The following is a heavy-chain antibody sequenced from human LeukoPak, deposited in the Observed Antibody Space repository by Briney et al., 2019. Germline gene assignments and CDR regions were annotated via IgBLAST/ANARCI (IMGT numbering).Heavy chain of an antibody. CDR2: INPSGGST. Sequence: ASVKVSCKASGFTFTSYYMHWVRQAPGQGLEWMGIINPSGGSTSYAQKFQGRVTMTRDMSTSIVYMELSSLRSEDTAVYYCAKAEYSSPRGAFDIWGQGTMVTVSS. CDR3: AKAEYSSPRGAFDI. V-gene: IGHV1-46*01. CDR1: GFTFTSYY. J-gene: IGHJ3*02. D-gene: IGHD6-13*01.